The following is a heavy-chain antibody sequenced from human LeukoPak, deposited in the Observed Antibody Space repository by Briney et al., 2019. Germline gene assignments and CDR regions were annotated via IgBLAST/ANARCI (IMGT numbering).Heavy chain of an antibody. CDR3: TKVDNWNDDYFDY. Sequence: GRSPRLSCTASGFTFGDYAMSWVRQAPGKGLEWVGFIRSKAYGGTTEYAASVKGRFTISRDDSKSIAYLQMNSLKTEDTAVYYCTKVDNWNDDYFDYWGQGTLVTVSS. V-gene: IGHV3-49*04. D-gene: IGHD1-1*01. J-gene: IGHJ4*02. CDR1: GFTFGDYA. CDR2: IRSKAYGGTT.